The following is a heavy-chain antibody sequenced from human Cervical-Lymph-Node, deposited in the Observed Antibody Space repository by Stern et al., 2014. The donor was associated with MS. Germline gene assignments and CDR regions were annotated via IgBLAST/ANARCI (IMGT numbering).Heavy chain of an antibody. V-gene: IGHV1-69*01. Sequence: VQLVQSGAEVKKPGSSVKVSCKASGGTFSNYATSWVRQAPGQGLQWMGAIVPLFGKPNYAQKFQGRVTITADESTSTAYMDLSSLRSEDTAVYYCASPLTATSVPFGYYGMDVWGQGTTVTVS. CDR1: GGTFSNYA. D-gene: IGHD4-17*01. CDR2: IVPLFGKP. CDR3: ASPLTATSVPFGYYGMDV. J-gene: IGHJ6*02.